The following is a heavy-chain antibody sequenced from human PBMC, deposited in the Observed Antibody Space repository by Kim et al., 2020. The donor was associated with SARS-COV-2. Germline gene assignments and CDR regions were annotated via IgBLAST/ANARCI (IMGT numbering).Heavy chain of an antibody. CDR1: GYTFTSYG. Sequence: ASVKVSCKASGYTFTSYGISWVRQAPGQGLEWMGWISAYNGNTNYAQKLQGRVTMTTDTSTSTAYMELRSLRSDDTAGYYCARATGGYVVVPAANDYWGQGTLVTVSS. V-gene: IGHV1-18*01. CDR2: ISAYNGNT. CDR3: ARATGGYVVVPAANDY. J-gene: IGHJ4*02. D-gene: IGHD2-2*01.